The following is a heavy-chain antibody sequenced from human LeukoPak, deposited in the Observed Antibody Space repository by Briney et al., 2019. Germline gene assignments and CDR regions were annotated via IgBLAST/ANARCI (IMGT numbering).Heavy chain of an antibody. CDR1: GFYFSNVW. Sequence: PGGSLRLSCAETGFYFSNVWLSWVRHAPRKGLEWVGRIKSKTDGGTTDYAAPVKGRITISRDDSKNTLYLQMNSLKTEDTAVYYCTTNGYSYGYGNAFDIWGQGTMVTVSS. D-gene: IGHD5-18*01. CDR3: TTNGYSYGYGNAFDI. J-gene: IGHJ3*02. CDR2: IKSKTDGGTT. V-gene: IGHV3-15*01.